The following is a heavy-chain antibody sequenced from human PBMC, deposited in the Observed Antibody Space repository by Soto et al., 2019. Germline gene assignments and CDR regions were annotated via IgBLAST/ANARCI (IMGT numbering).Heavy chain of an antibody. D-gene: IGHD2-2*01. Sequence: LSLTCTVSGGSISGSSYYWGWIRQPPGKGLEWIGSIYYSGSTYYNPSLKSRVTVSVDTSKNQFSLKLSPVTAADTAVYYCASKCYRTWGQGTLVTVSS. J-gene: IGHJ1*01. CDR2: IYYSGST. CDR1: GGSISGSSYY. CDR3: ASKCYRT. V-gene: IGHV4-39*01.